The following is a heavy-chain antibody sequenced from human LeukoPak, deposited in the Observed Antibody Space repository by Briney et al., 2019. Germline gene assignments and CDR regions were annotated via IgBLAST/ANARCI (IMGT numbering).Heavy chain of an antibody. J-gene: IGHJ1*01. CDR2: ISSDGGST. CDR3: VKAGDYVDNSGYFHH. V-gene: IGHV3-64D*06. Sequence: PGGSLGLSCSASGFTFSSYAMHWVRQAPGKGLEYVSAISSDGGSTYYADSVKGRFTLSRDNSKNTLYLQMSSLRAEDTAVYYCVKAGDYVDNSGYFHHWGQGTLVTVSS. D-gene: IGHD4-23*01. CDR1: GFTFSSYA.